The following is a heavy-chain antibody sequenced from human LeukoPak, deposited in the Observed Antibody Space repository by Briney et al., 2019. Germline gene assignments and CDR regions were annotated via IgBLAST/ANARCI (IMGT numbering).Heavy chain of an antibody. CDR1: GFTFSSYA. V-gene: IGHV3-23*01. D-gene: IGHD2-2*01. Sequence: PGGSLRLSCAASGFTFSSYAMSWVRQAPGKGLEWVSAISGSGGSTYYADSVKGRFTISRDNAKNTLYLQMNSLRAEDTAVYYCARDWYHAIDYWGQGTLVTVSS. CDR3: ARDWYHAIDY. J-gene: IGHJ4*02. CDR2: ISGSGGST.